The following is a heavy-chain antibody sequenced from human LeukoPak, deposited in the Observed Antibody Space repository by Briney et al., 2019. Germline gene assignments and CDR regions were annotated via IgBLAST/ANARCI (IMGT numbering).Heavy chain of an antibody. D-gene: IGHD6-19*01. CDR1: GLTLSDHY. J-gene: IGHJ4*02. CDR3: VRVRGSGWDQNYFDC. V-gene: IGHV3-72*01. Sequence: PGGSLRLSCAASGLTLSDHYMDWVRQAPGKGLEWVGQTRNKVNGYTTEYAASVKGRFTISRDDSKNSLYLQLSSLKTEDTAMYYCVRVRGSGWDQNYFDCWGQGTLVTVSS. CDR2: TRNKVNGYTT.